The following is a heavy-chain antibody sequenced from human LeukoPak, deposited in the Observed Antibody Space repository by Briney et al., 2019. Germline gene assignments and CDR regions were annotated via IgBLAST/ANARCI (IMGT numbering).Heavy chain of an antibody. CDR2: ISGSGSST. V-gene: IGHV3-23*01. D-gene: IGHD3-9*01. J-gene: IGHJ4*02. CDR1: GFTFSTYA. CDR3: AKVVTTFDWLSKGFDF. Sequence: PGGSLRLSCAASGFTFSTYAMSWVRQAPGKGLEWVSGISGSGSSTYYADFVQGRFTISRDNSNNTVFLQMDSLRAGETAVYYCAKVVTTFDWLSKGFDFWVQGTLVTVSS.